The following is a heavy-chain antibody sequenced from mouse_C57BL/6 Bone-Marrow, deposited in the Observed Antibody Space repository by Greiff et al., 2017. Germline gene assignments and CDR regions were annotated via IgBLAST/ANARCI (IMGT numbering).Heavy chain of an antibody. D-gene: IGHD1-1*01. CDR1: GYTFTDYY. CDR2: INPYNGGT. Sequence: EVKLQESGPVLVKPGASVKMSCKASGYTFTDYYMNWVKQSHGKSLEWIGVINPYNGGTSYNQKFKGKATLTVDKSSSTAYMELNSLTSEDSAVYYCARRGGLREGFAYWGQGTLVTVSA. J-gene: IGHJ3*01. V-gene: IGHV1-19*01. CDR3: ARRGGLREGFAY.